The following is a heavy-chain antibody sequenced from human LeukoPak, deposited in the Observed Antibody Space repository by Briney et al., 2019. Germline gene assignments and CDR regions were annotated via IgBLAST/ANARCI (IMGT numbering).Heavy chain of an antibody. J-gene: IGHJ4*02. Sequence: GGSLRLSCSASGNSFSSYEMNWFRQTPEKGLEWVSYINLNGGVIHYADSVKGRFTISRDNAKNSMFLHMNSLRVEDTAVYYCTRATSLNHQHVRDAYWGQGTQVTVSS. CDR1: GNSFSSYE. D-gene: IGHD2-21*02. CDR2: INLNGGVI. CDR3: TRATSLNHQHVRDAY. V-gene: IGHV3-48*03.